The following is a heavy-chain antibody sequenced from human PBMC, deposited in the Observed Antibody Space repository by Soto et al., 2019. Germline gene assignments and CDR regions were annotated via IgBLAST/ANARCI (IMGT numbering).Heavy chain of an antibody. CDR1: GFTFSSYG. D-gene: IGHD3-16*01. Sequence: QVQLVESGGGVVQPGRSLRLSCAASGFTFSSYGMHWVRQAPGKGLEWVAVISYDGSNKYYADSVKGRFTISRDNSKNTLYLQMNSLRAEDTAVYYCAKDLPYGSDAFDIWGQGTMVTVSS. V-gene: IGHV3-30*18. J-gene: IGHJ3*02. CDR2: ISYDGSNK. CDR3: AKDLPYGSDAFDI.